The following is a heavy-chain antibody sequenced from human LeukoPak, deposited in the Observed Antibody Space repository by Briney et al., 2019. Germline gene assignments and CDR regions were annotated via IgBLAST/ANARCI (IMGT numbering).Heavy chain of an antibody. CDR2: INPNSGGT. J-gene: IGHJ6*03. CDR1: GYTFTGYY. Sequence: GASVKVSCKASGYTFTGYYMHWVRQAPGQGLEWMGRINPNSGGTNYAQKFQGRVTMNRDTSISTAYMELSRLRSDDTAVYYCARGPPYCSGGSCYLYYYYYYMDVWGKGTTVTVSS. D-gene: IGHD2-15*01. V-gene: IGHV1-2*06. CDR3: ARGPPYCSGGSCYLYYYYYYMDV.